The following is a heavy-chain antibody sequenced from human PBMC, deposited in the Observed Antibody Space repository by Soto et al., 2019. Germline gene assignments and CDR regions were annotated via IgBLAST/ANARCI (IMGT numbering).Heavy chain of an antibody. CDR1: GFTFDDYA. D-gene: IGHD3-22*01. CDR3: ARSKDDYYDSSGLDY. Sequence: LSLTCAASGFTFDDYAMHWVRQAPGKGLEWVSGISWNSGSIGYADSVKGRFTISRDNAKNSLYLQMNSLRAEDTALYYCARSKDDYYDSSGLDYWGQGTLVTVSS. V-gene: IGHV3-9*01. J-gene: IGHJ4*02. CDR2: ISWNSGSI.